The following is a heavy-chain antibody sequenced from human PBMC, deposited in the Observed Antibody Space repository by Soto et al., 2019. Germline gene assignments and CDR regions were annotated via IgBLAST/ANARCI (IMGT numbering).Heavy chain of an antibody. CDR2: LNTYKGNT. D-gene: IGHD2-15*01. J-gene: IGHJ4*02. Sequence: QVQLVQSGAEVKKPGASVKVSCKASGYPFTNYGVSWVRQAPVQGLEWMGWLNTYKGNTNYAQKFQGRGTMTTDTSTSTAYMELRSLRSDDTAIYYCAKVQEKWSKFFDYWGQGTLVTVSS. CDR3: AKVQEKWSKFFDY. V-gene: IGHV1-18*01. CDR1: GYPFTNYG.